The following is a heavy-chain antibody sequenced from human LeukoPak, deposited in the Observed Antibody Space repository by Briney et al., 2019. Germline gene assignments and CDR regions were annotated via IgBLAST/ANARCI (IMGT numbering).Heavy chain of an antibody. D-gene: IGHD2-2*01. V-gene: IGHV4-39*01. J-gene: IGHJ5*02. CDR2: IYYSGST. CDR3: ARRGPFDIVVVRNNCFDP. Sequence: PSETLSLTCTVSGGSISSSSYYWGWVRQPPGKGLEWIGSIYYSGSTYYNPSLKSRVTISVDTSKNQFSLKLSSVTAADTAVYYCARRGPFDIVVVRNNCFDPWGQGTLVTVSS. CDR1: GGSISSSSYY.